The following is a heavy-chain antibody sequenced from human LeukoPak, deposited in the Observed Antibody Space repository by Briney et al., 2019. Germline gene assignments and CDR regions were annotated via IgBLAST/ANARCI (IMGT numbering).Heavy chain of an antibody. Sequence: SETLSLTCAVSGGSISNSNWWSWVRQPPGKGLEWIGEMYHSGSSNYNPSLKSRVTISVDKSKNQFSLKLSSVTAADTALYYCAVSSGWYKIDYWGQGTLVTVSS. D-gene: IGHD6-19*01. V-gene: IGHV4-4*02. CDR2: MYHSGSS. CDR3: AVSSGWYKIDY. J-gene: IGHJ4*02. CDR1: GGSISNSNW.